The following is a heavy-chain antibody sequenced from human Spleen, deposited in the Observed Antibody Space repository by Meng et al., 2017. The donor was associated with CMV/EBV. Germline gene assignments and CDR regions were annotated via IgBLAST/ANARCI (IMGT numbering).Heavy chain of an antibody. CDR3: ARDLALGYCSSTSCYGISLDY. CDR2: IIPIFGTA. V-gene: IGHV1-69*05. J-gene: IGHJ4*02. Sequence: SVKVSCKASGGTFSSYAISWVRQAPGQGLEWMGGIIPIFGTANYAQKFQGRVTIITDESTSTAYMELSSLRSEDTAVYYCARDLALGYCSSTSCYGISLDYWGQGTLVTVSS. D-gene: IGHD2-2*01. CDR1: GGTFSSYA.